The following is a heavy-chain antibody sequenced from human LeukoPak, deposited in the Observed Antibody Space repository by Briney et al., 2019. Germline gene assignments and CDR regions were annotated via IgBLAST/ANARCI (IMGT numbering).Heavy chain of an antibody. CDR2: IKQDGNEK. Sequence: GGSLRLSCAASGFTFSSYWMSWVRQAPGKGLEWVANIKQDGNEKYYVDSVKGRFTISRDNAKNSLYLQMNSLRAEDTAVYYCARASYSSGWVYYFDYWGQGTLVTVSS. V-gene: IGHV3-7*01. J-gene: IGHJ4*02. D-gene: IGHD6-19*01. CDR1: GFTFSSYW. CDR3: ARASYSSGWVYYFDY.